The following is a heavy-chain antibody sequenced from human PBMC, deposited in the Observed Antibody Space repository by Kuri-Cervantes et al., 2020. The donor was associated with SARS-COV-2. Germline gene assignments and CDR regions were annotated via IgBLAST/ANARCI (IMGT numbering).Heavy chain of an antibody. D-gene: IGHD3-22*01. CDR3: ARQKFHYYDSSGYQGATDY. Sequence: GESLKISCKGSGYSFTSYWIGWVRQMLGKGLEWMGIIYPGDSDTRYSPYFQGQVTISADKSISTAYLQWSSLKASDTAMYYCARQKFHYYDSSGYQGATDYWGQGTLVTVSS. V-gene: IGHV5-51*01. J-gene: IGHJ4*02. CDR1: GYSFTSYW. CDR2: IYPGDSDT.